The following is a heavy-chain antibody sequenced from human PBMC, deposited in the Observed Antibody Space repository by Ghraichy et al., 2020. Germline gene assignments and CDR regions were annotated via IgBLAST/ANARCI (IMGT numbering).Heavy chain of an antibody. V-gene: IGHV4-4*07. CDR1: GGSISSYY. J-gene: IGHJ6*03. Sequence: SETLSLTCTVSGGSISSYYWSWIQQPAGKGLEWIGRIYTSGSTNYNPSLKSRVTMSVDTSKNQFSLKLSSVTAADTAVYYCARDSYDFWSGYSRHYYYMDVWGKGTTVTVSS. D-gene: IGHD3-3*01. CDR2: IYTSGST. CDR3: ARDSYDFWSGYSRHYYYMDV.